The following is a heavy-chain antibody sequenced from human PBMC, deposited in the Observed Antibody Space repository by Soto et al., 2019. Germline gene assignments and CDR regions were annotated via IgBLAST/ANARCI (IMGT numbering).Heavy chain of an antibody. CDR2: INSDGTTT. CDR3: ARDLTGLVFDY. V-gene: IGHV3-74*01. D-gene: IGHD3-16*01. J-gene: IGHJ4*02. Sequence: SLRLSCAASGFTFSIYWMHWVHQAPGKELMWVSRINSDGTTTTYADSVEGRFTISRDNAKNTVFLQMNSLRAEDTAVYFCARDLTGLVFDYWGQGTPVTVSS. CDR1: GFTFSIYW.